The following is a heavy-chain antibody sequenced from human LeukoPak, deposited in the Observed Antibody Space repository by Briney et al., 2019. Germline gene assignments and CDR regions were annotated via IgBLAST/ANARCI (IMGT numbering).Heavy chain of an antibody. J-gene: IGHJ5*01. D-gene: IGHD2-15*01. V-gene: IGHV4-61*02. Sequence: SQTLSLTCTVSGGSISSGSYYWSWIRQPAGKGLEWIGRIYTSGSTNYNPSLKSRVTISVDTSKNQFSLKLSSVTAADTAVYYCATGYGKLDSWGQGTLVTVSS. CDR3: ATGYGKLDS. CDR2: IYTSGST. CDR1: GGSISSGSYY.